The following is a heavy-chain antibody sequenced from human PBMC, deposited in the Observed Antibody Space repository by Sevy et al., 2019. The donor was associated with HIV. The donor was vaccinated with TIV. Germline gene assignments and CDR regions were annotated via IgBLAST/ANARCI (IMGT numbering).Heavy chain of an antibody. J-gene: IGHJ5*02. CDR1: GFTFSSYS. Sequence: GSLRLSCAASGFTFSSYSMNWVRQAPGKGLEWVSSISSSSSYIYYADSVKGRFTISRDNAKNSLYLQMNSLRAEDTAVYYCARGRTTAMDWFDPWGQGTLVTVSS. D-gene: IGHD4-17*01. V-gene: IGHV3-21*01. CDR3: ARGRTTAMDWFDP. CDR2: ISSSSSYI.